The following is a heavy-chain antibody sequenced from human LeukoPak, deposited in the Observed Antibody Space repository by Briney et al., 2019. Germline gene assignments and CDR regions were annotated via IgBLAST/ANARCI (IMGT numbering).Heavy chain of an antibody. J-gene: IGHJ6*02. Sequence: QAGGSLRLSCAASGFTFSSHLMHWVRQAPGKGLVWVSRISSDGTYTNYADSVKGRFTISRDNSKNTLYLQMNSLRAEDTAVYYCARQLRLPEDVWGQGTTVTVSS. V-gene: IGHV3-74*01. CDR1: GFTFSSHL. CDR3: ARQLRLPEDV. D-gene: IGHD3-3*01. CDR2: ISSDGTYT.